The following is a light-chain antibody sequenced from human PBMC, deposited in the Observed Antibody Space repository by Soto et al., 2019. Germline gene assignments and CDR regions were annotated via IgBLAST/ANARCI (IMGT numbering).Light chain of an antibody. V-gene: IGKV1-27*01. J-gene: IGKJ1*01. CDR1: QGISNN. CDR2: AAS. CDR3: QQSYSTFWT. Sequence: DIQMAQSPSSLSASVGDRVTITCRASQGISNNLAWYQQKPGKVPKLLMYAASTLHSGVPSRFSGSGSGTDFTLTISSLQPEDFATYYCQQSYSTFWTLGQGTKVDIK.